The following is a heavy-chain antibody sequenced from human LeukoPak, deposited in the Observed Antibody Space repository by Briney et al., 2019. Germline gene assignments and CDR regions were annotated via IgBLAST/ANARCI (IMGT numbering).Heavy chain of an antibody. V-gene: IGHV3-43*01. CDR1: GFTFDDYT. J-gene: IGHJ4*02. D-gene: IGHD6-13*01. CDR3: AKDMRGSEGYSSSWYFDY. CDR2: ISWDGGST. Sequence: GGSLRLSCAASGFTFDDYTMYWVRQAPRTGLEWVSLISWDGGSTHYADSVKGRFTISRDNSKNSLYLQMNSLRTEDTALYYCAKDMRGSEGYSSSWYFDYWGQGTLGTVSS.